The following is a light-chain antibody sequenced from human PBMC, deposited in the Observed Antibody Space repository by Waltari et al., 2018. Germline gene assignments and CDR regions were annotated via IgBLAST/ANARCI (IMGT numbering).Light chain of an antibody. CDR2: SNN. Sequence: QSVLTQPPSASGTPGQRVPISCSGSSSNIGSNTVNWYQQLPGTAPKLLIYSNNQRPSAVSGRFAGSKSGTSASLAISGLQSEDEADYYCAAWDDSLNGVVVGGGTKLTVL. V-gene: IGLV1-44*01. CDR1: SSNIGSNT. CDR3: AAWDDSLNGVV. J-gene: IGLJ2*01.